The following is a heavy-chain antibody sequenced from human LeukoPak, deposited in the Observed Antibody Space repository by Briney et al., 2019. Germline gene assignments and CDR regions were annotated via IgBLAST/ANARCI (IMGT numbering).Heavy chain of an antibody. V-gene: IGHV4-34*01. Sequence: PSETLSLTCAVYGGSFSGYYWSWIRQPPGEGLEWIGEINHSGDTKYNPSLKSRVTISVDTSKNQFSLKLSSVTAADTAVYYCARRRGTISYYYYYGMDVWGQGTTVTVSS. D-gene: IGHD3-3*01. CDR1: GGSFSGYY. J-gene: IGHJ6*02. CDR3: ARRRGTISYYYYYGMDV. CDR2: INHSGDT.